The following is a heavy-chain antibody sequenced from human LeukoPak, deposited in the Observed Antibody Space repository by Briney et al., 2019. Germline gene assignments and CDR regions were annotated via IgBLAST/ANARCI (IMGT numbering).Heavy chain of an antibody. Sequence: GGSLRLSCAASGFTVDNNYMNWVRQAPGKGLEWVSLIYSGGTTSYADSVKGRFTISRDNSKNTLYLQMNSLRVEDTAVYYCAKDGAYYDILTGYYWVDAFDIWGQGTMVTVSS. D-gene: IGHD3-9*01. J-gene: IGHJ3*02. CDR1: GFTVDNNY. CDR3: AKDGAYYDILTGYYWVDAFDI. V-gene: IGHV3-66*01. CDR2: IYSGGTT.